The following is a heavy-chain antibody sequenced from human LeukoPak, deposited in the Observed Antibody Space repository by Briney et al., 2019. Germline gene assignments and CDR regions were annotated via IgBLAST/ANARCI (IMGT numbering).Heavy chain of an antibody. CDR2: ISWNSGSI. V-gene: IGHV3-9*01. CDR1: GFTFDDYA. CDR3: AKIRRSGSYYLYDAFDI. Sequence: QAGRSLRLSCAAPGFTFDDYAMHWVRQAPGKGLEWVSGISWNSGSIGYADSVKGRFTISRDNAKNSLYLQMNSLRAEDTALYYCAKIRRSGSYYLYDAFDIWGQGTMVTVSS. J-gene: IGHJ3*02. D-gene: IGHD3-10*01.